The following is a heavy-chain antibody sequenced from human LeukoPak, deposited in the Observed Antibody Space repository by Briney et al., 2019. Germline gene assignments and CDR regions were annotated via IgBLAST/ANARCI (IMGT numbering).Heavy chain of an antibody. D-gene: IGHD6-13*01. CDR1: GYTLTELS. CDR2: FDPEDGET. J-gene: IGHJ3*02. Sequence: ASVKVSCKASGYTLTELSMHWVRQAPGKGLEWMGGFDPEDGETIYAQKFQGRVTMTEDTSTDTAYMELSSLRSEDTAVYYCATSHRGYGAFDIWGQGTMVTVSS. CDR3: ATSHRGYGAFDI. V-gene: IGHV1-24*01.